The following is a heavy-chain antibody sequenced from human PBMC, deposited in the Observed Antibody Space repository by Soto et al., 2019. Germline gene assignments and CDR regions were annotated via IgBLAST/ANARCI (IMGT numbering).Heavy chain of an antibody. D-gene: IGHD3-3*01. CDR3: ARDQKCGAGAIGGVVISYYMDV. CDR2: IWYDGSNK. J-gene: IGHJ6*03. V-gene: IGHV3-33*01. CDR1: GFTFSSYG. Sequence: QVQLVESGGGVVQPGRSLRLSCAASGFTFSSYGMHWVRQAPGKGLEWVAVIWYDGSNKYYADSVKGRFTISRDNSKNTLYLQLNSLRAEDTAVYYCARDQKCGAGAIGGVVISYYMDVWGKGTTVTVSS.